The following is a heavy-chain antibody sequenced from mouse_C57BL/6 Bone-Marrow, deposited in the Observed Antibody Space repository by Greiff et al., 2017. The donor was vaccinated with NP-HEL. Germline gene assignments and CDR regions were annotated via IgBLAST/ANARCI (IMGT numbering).Heavy chain of an antibody. CDR2: ISNGGGST. CDR1: GFTFSDYY. Sequence: EVKVVESGGGLVQPGGSLKLSCAASGFTFSDYYMYWVRQTPEKRLEWVAYISNGGGSTYYPDTVKGRFTISRDNAKNTLYLQMSRLKSEDTAMYYCARHGGSSPAWFAYWGQGTLVTVSA. V-gene: IGHV5-12*01. CDR3: ARHGGSSPAWFAY. J-gene: IGHJ3*01. D-gene: IGHD1-1*01.